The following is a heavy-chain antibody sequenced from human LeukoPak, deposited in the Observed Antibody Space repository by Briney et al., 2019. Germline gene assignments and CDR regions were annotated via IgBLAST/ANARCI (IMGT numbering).Heavy chain of an antibody. CDR2: IIPILGIA. CDR1: GGTFSSYA. V-gene: IGHV1-69*04. J-gene: IGHJ4*02. CDR3: ARGILAREGFDY. Sequence: GASVKVSCKASGGTFSSYAISWVRQAPGQGLEWMGRIIPILGIANYAQKFQGRVTITADKSTSTAYMELSSLRSEDTAVYYCARGILAREGFDYWGQGTLVTVSS. D-gene: IGHD5-12*01.